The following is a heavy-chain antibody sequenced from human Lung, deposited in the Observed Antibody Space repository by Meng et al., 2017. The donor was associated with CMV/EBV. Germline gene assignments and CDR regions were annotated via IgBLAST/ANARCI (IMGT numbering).Heavy chain of an antibody. J-gene: IGHJ6*02. V-gene: IGHV3-30*04. CDR1: GFTFSAHA. D-gene: IGHD3-16*01. Sequence: GGSLRLXCAASGFTFSAHAVHWVRQAPGKGLEWVASISYEGSNKYYSDSVKGRFTISRDNSENMLYVQMNSLRAEDTAVYYCARDGRYLHIRTFGGGLDVWXPGTXVNGAS. CDR2: ISYEGSNK. CDR3: ARDGRYLHIRTFGGGLDV.